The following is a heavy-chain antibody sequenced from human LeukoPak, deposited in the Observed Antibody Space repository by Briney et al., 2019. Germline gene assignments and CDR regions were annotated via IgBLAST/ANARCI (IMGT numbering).Heavy chain of an antibody. V-gene: IGHV4-59*01. CDR3: ARGELANWFDP. J-gene: IGHJ5*02. Sequence: SETLSLTCIVSGGSISGYYWSWIRQPPGKGLEWIGYIYYSGSTNYNPSLKSRVTISVDTSKNQFSLKLSSVTAADTAVCYCARGELANWFDPWGQGTLVTVSS. CDR1: GGSISGYY. D-gene: IGHD3-10*01. CDR2: IYYSGST.